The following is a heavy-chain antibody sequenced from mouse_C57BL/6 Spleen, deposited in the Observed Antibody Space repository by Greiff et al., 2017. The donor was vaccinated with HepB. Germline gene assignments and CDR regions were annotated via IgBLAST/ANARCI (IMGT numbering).Heavy chain of an antibody. CDR2: IDPSDSYT. Sequence: KLSCKASGYTFTSYWMHWVKQRPGQGLEWIGVIDPSDSYTNYNQKFKGKATLTVDTSSSTAYMQLSSLTSEDSAVYYCAREGDREFAYWGQGTLVTVSA. CDR1: GYTFTSYW. D-gene: IGHD3-3*01. J-gene: IGHJ3*01. V-gene: IGHV1-59*01. CDR3: AREGDREFAY.